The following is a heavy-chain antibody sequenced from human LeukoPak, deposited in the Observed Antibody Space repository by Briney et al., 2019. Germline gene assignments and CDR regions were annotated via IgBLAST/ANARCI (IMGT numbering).Heavy chain of an antibody. V-gene: IGHV1-69*05. CDR1: GYTFTGYY. Sequence: ASVKVSCKASGYTFTGYYMHWVRQAPGQELEWMGGIIPIFGTANYAQKFQGRVTITTDESTSTAYMELSSLRSEDTAVYYCARDAMEWAAAGQFFDYWGQGTLVTVSS. CDR2: IIPIFGTA. D-gene: IGHD6-13*01. CDR3: ARDAMEWAAAGQFFDY. J-gene: IGHJ4*02.